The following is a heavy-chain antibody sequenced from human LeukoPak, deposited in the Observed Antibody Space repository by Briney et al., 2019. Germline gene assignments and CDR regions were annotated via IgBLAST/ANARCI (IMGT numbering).Heavy chain of an antibody. J-gene: IGHJ4*02. V-gene: IGHV3-30*18. CDR2: ISYDGSNK. CDR1: GFTFSSYG. CDR3: AKAQVPWELLSSDY. D-gene: IGHD1-26*01. Sequence: GGSLRLSCAASGFTFSSYGMHWVRQAPGKGLKWVAVISYDGSNKYYADSVKGRFTISRDNSKNTLYLQINSLRAEDTAVYYCAKAQVPWELLSSDYWGQGTLVTVSS.